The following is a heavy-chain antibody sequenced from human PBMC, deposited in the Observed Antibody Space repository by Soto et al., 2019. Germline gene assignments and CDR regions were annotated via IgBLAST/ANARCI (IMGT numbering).Heavy chain of an antibody. D-gene: IGHD3-10*01. CDR1: GGSVSSSSYY. CDR3: ARGVRQPSDGSGYGMDV. J-gene: IGHJ6*02. CDR2: VYYSGST. V-gene: IGHV4-39*07. Sequence: SETLSLTCTVSGGSVSSSSYYWGWVRQPPGKGLEWIGSVYYSGSTYYNPSLESRVTISVDKSKNQFSLKLSSVTAADTAVYYCARGVRQPSDGSGYGMDVWGQGTTVTVSS.